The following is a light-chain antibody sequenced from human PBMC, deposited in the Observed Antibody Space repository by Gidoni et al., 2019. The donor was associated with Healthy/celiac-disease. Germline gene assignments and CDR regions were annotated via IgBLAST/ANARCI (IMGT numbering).Light chain of an antibody. CDR1: QSLLHRNGYNY. CDR3: MQALQTPWT. CDR2: LGS. V-gene: IGKV2-28*01. J-gene: IGKJ1*01. Sequence: IVMPQSPLSLPVTPGEPASISCRSSQSLLHRNGYNYLDWYLQKPGQSPQLLISLGSNRASGVPDRFSGSGSGTDFTLKISRVEAEDVGVYYCMQALQTPWTFGQGTKVEIK.